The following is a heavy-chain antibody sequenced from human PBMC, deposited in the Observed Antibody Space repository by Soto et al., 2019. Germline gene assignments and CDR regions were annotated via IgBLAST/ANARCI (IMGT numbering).Heavy chain of an antibody. CDR1: TGSFTGHF. CDR2: INPTRGT. D-gene: IGHD6-13*01. Sequence: PSETLSLTCAVNTGSFTGHFWGWIRQPPGKGLEWIGEINPTRGTNYNPSLKSRVAISIEMSTNQFSLTLSSVTAADTAVYYCARDRFNSIAAAAKGRLFWFDPWGQGTLVTVS. CDR3: ARDRFNSIAAAAKGRLFWFDP. V-gene: IGHV4-34*01. J-gene: IGHJ5*02.